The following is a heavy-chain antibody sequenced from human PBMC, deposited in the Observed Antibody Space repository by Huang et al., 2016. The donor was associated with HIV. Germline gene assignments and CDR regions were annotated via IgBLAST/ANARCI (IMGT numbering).Heavy chain of an antibody. V-gene: IGHV2-5*02. J-gene: IGHJ4*02. CDR2: IFWDDEK. CDR1: GFSITTDGAG. D-gene: IGHD3-3*01. Sequence: QITLKESGPTLVKPTQTLTLTCTFSGFSITTDGAGVGWIRQPPGKALEWLALIFWDDEKREKPSLKNRISITKDTYKNQVVLTMTNMDPEDTATYFGADRQTYDFWSGSFDSWGQGTMVTVSS. CDR3: ADRQTYDFWSGSFDS.